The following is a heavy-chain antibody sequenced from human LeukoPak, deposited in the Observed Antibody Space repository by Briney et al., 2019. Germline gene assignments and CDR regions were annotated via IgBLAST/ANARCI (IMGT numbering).Heavy chain of an antibody. CDR3: ARGGNYYGSGSPEDFVY. Sequence: GGSLRLSCAASGFTVSSNYMSWVRQAPGQGLEWVSVIYSGGSTYYADSVKGRFTISRDNSKNTLYLQMNSLRAEDTAVYYCARGGNYYGSGSPEDFVYWGQGTLVTVSS. CDR2: IYSGGST. J-gene: IGHJ4*02. V-gene: IGHV3-66*01. CDR1: GFTVSSNY. D-gene: IGHD3-10*01.